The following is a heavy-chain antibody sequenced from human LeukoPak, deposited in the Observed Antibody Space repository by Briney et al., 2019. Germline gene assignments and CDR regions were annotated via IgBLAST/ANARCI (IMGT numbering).Heavy chain of an antibody. CDR1: GYTFTSYY. CDR2: INPNSGGT. V-gene: IGHV1-2*02. D-gene: IGHD5-18*01. CDR3: ARGSPSIQLWLDV. Sequence: GASVKVSCKASGYTFTSYYMHWVRQAPGQGLEWMGWINPNSGGTNYAQKFQGRVTMTRDTSISTAYMELSRLRSDDTAVYYCARGSPSIQLWLDVWGKGTTVTVSS. J-gene: IGHJ6*04.